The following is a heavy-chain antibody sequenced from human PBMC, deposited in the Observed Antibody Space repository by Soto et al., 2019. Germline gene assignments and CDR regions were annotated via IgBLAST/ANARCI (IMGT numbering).Heavy chain of an antibody. J-gene: IGHJ6*02. Sequence: NPSETLSLTCTVSGGSVSSGSYYWSWIRQPPGKGLEWIGYIYYSGSTNYNPSLKSQVTISVDTSKNQFSLKLSSVTAADTAVYYCARVSVLQLGMDVWGQGTTGTVSS. CDR1: GGSVSSGSYY. CDR2: IYYSGST. D-gene: IGHD2-2*01. CDR3: ARVSVLQLGMDV. V-gene: IGHV4-61*01.